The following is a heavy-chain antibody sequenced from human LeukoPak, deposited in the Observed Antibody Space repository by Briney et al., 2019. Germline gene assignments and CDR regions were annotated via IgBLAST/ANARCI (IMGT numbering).Heavy chain of an antibody. V-gene: IGHV4-31*03. CDR1: GGSISSGGYY. Sequence: PSETLSLTCTVSGGSISSGGYYWSWIRRHPGKGLEWIGYIYHSGSTYYSPSLKSRVTISVDTSKNQFSLKLSSVTAADTAVYYCARTYYDILTGYYPFDYWGQGTLVTVSS. CDR3: ARTYYDILTGYYPFDY. J-gene: IGHJ4*02. D-gene: IGHD3-9*01. CDR2: IYHSGST.